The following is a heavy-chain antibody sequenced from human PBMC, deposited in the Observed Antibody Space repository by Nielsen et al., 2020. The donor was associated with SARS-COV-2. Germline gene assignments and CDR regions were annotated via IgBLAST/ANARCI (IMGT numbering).Heavy chain of an antibody. CDR2: IYPGDSDT. V-gene: IGHV5-51*01. CDR1: GYSFTSYW. D-gene: IGHD3-3*01. J-gene: IGHJ4*02. Sequence: GESLKISCKGSGYSFTSYWISWVRQMPGKGLEWMAIIYPGDSDTRYSPSFQGQVTISADKSISTAYLQWSSLKASDTAMYYCARHWDDFWSGYYNYWGQGTLVTVSS. CDR3: ARHWDDFWSGYYNY.